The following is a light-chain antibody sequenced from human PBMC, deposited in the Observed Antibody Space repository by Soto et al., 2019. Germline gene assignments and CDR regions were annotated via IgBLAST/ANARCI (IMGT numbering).Light chain of an antibody. V-gene: IGKV3-20*01. CDR3: HQYGSLLLIT. J-gene: IGKJ5*01. CDR2: GVS. Sequence: EIVLTQTAGARCVCPGRRARRSWRACQRLSASDIAWYQQKPGQAPKFLIYGVSSRATGIPDRFSGSASGTNLTLPISRVHRELFAVYHCHQYGSLLLITFGRGTRLEIK. CDR1: QRLSASD.